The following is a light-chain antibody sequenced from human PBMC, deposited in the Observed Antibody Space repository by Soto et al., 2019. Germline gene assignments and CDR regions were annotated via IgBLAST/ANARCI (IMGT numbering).Light chain of an antibody. CDR1: SSDVGGYNY. CDR2: DVS. CDR3: SSYTTSNTRQIV. J-gene: IGLJ1*01. V-gene: IGLV2-14*03. Sequence: QSVLTQPASVSGSPVQSITISCTGTSSDVGGYNYVSWYQHHPGKAPKLMIYDVSNRPSGVSNRFSGSKSGNTASLTISGLQPEDEADCYCSSYTTSNTRQIVFGTGTKVTVL.